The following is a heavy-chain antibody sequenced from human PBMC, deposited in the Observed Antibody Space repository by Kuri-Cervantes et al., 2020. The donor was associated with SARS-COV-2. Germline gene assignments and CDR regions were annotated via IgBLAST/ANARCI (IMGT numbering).Heavy chain of an antibody. CDR2: ISGSGGST. CDR3: AKDFYSSSYVGWFDP. D-gene: IGHD6-13*01. J-gene: IGHJ5*02. V-gene: IGHV3-23*01. CDR1: GFTFSSYA. Sequence: GESLKIPCSASGFTFSSYAMSWVRQAPGKGLEWVSAISGSGGSTYYADSVKGRFNISRDNARNSLYLQMNSLRAEDTALYYCAKDFYSSSYVGWFDPWGQGTLVTVSS.